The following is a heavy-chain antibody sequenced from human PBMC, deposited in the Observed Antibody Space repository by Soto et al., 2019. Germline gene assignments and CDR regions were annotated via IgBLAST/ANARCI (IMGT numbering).Heavy chain of an antibody. CDR2: IYHSGST. D-gene: IGHD1-26*01. V-gene: IGHV4-38-2*01. CDR1: GYSISSGYY. Sequence: PLETLSLTCAVSGYSISSGYYWGWIRQPPGKGLEWIGSIYHSGSTYYNPSLKSRVTISVDTSKNQFSLKLSSVTAADTAVYYCARFSSGSPFDYWGQGTLVTVSS. J-gene: IGHJ4*02. CDR3: ARFSSGSPFDY.